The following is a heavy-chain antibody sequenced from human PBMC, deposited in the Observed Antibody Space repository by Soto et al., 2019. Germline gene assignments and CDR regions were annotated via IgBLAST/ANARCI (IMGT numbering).Heavy chain of an antibody. CDR1: GYTFTSHG. V-gene: IGHV1-18*01. CDR2: ISAYNGNT. CDR3: ASVRRGGGQYYDYGMDV. Sequence: QVQLVQSGSEVKKPGASVKVSCKASGYTFTSHGISSVRQAPGQRLEWIGWISAYNGNTNHAQKLQGRVTMTPDTTTSTAYVELRSLGSDDTAVYYCASVRRGGGQYYDYGMDVWGQGSTVTVSS. J-gene: IGHJ6*02. D-gene: IGHD2-15*01.